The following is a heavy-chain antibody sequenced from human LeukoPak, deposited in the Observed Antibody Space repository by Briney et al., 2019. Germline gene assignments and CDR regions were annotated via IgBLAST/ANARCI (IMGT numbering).Heavy chain of an antibody. J-gene: IGHJ4*02. CDR3: ARGWYSGSYYFDY. CDR2: INPNSGGT. CDR1: GYTFTGYY. V-gene: IGHV1-2*02. D-gene: IGHD1-26*01. Sequence: GASVKVSCKASGYTFTGYYMHWVRQAPGQGLEWMGWINPNSGGTNYAQKFQGRVTMTRDTSISTAYMELSRLRSDDTAVYYCARGWYSGSYYFDYWGQGTLVTVSS.